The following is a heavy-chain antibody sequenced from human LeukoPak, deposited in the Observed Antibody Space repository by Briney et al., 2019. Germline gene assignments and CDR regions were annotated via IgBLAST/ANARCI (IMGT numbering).Heavy chain of an antibody. CDR3: AKGGQWLVQYYYYYMDV. CDR1: GFTFSSYS. Sequence: GGSLRLSCAASGFTFSSYSMNWVRQAPGKGLEWVSAISGSGGSTYYADSVKGRFTISRDNSKNTLYLQMNSLRAEDTAVYYCAKGGQWLVQYYYYYMDVWGKGTTVTVSS. J-gene: IGHJ6*03. CDR2: ISGSGGST. D-gene: IGHD6-19*01. V-gene: IGHV3-23*01.